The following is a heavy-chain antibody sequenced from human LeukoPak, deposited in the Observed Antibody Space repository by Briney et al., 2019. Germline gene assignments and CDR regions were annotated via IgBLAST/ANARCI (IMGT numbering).Heavy chain of an antibody. D-gene: IGHD3-22*01. V-gene: IGHV4-39*01. Sequence: SSETLSLTCNVSGASISRTSYYWGWIRQPPGKGLEWIGTIYFSGSTYYNPSLKSRLTISVDTSRNQFSLKLSSVTAADTAVYYCAGTRRVVVSRFDPWGQGTLVTVSS. J-gene: IGHJ5*02. CDR3: AGTRRVVVSRFDP. CDR1: GASISRTSYY. CDR2: IYFSGST.